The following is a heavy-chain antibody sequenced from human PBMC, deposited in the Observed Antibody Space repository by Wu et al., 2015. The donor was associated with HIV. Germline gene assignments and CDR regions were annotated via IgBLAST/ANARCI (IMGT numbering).Heavy chain of an antibody. D-gene: IGHD6-6*01. CDR1: GYTFTGYY. V-gene: IGHV1-2*02. J-gene: IGHJ6*03. Sequence: QVQLVQSGAEVKKPGASVKVSCKASGYTFTGYYMHWVRQAPGQGLEWMGWINPNSGGTNYAQKFQGRVTMTRDTSISTAYMELSRLRSDDTAVYYCAREGEDRGQLVYYYYYMDVWGKGTTVTVSS. CDR3: AREGEDRGQLVYYYYYMDV. CDR2: INPNSGGT.